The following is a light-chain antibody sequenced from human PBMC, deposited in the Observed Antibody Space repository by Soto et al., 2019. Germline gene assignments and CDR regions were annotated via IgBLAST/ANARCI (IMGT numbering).Light chain of an antibody. CDR1: SSDVGIYNY. J-gene: IGLJ1*01. CDR2: EVT. CDR3: SSYTTSGSRV. V-gene: IGLV2-14*01. Sequence: QSALTQPASVSGSPGQSIAISCTGSSSDVGIYNYVSWYQQHPGKVPKLIIYEVTNRPSGVSNRFSGSKSGNTASLTISGLQAEDEADYYYSSYTTSGSRVFGTGTKVIVL.